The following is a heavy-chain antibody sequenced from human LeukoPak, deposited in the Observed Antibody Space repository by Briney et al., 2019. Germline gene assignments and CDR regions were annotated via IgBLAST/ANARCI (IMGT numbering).Heavy chain of an antibody. J-gene: IGHJ3*02. Sequence: GGSLRLSCAASGFTFSSYSMNWVRRAPGKGLEWVSSISSSSSYIYYTDSVKGRFTISRDNAKNSLYLQMNSLRAEDTAVYYCAKNTLHDAFDIWGQGTMVTVSS. D-gene: IGHD2/OR15-2a*01. CDR2: ISSSSSYI. CDR1: GFTFSSYS. V-gene: IGHV3-21*01. CDR3: AKNTLHDAFDI.